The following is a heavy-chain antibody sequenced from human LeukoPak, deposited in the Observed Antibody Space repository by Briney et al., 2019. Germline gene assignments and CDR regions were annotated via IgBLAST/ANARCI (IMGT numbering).Heavy chain of an antibody. CDR2: IYYSGST. V-gene: IGHV4-59*08. D-gene: IGHD4-17*01. J-gene: IGHJ4*02. CDR1: GGSISSYY. Sequence: SETLSLTCTGSGGSISSYYWSWIRQPPGKGLEWIGYIYYSGSTNYNPSLKSRVTISVDTSKNQFSLKLSSVTAADTAVYYCARHSLDYGDYFDYWGQGTLVTVSS. CDR3: ARHSLDYGDYFDY.